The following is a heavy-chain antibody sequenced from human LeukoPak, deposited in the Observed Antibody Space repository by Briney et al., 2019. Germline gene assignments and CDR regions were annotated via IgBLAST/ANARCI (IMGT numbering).Heavy chain of an antibody. CDR1: GGSFSGYY. Sequence: SETLSLTCAVYGGSFSGYYWSWIRQPPGKGLEWIGEINHSGSTNYNPSLKSRVTISVDTSKNQFSLKLSSVTAADTAVYYCARSVVVTAYTTGKNAFDIWGQGTMVTVSS. J-gene: IGHJ3*02. CDR2: INHSGST. D-gene: IGHD2-21*02. V-gene: IGHV4-34*01. CDR3: ARSVVVTAYTTGKNAFDI.